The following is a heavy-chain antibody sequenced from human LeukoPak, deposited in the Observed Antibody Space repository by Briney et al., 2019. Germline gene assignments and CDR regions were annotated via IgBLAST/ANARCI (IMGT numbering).Heavy chain of an antibody. D-gene: IGHD3-9*01. CDR2: INPNSGGT. CDR1: GYTFTGYY. J-gene: IGHJ4*02. Sequence: ASVKVSCKASGYTFTGYYMHWVRQAPGQGLEWMGWINPNSGGTNYAQKFQGRVTMTRDTSISTAYMELSRLRSDDTAVYYCATSYDILTGLETYYFDYWGQGTLSPSPQ. CDR3: ATSYDILTGLETYYFDY. V-gene: IGHV1-2*02.